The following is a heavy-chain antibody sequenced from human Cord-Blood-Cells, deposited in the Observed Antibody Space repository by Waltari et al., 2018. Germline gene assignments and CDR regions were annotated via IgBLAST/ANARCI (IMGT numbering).Heavy chain of an antibody. Sequence: QVQLQESGPGLVKPSETLSLTCTVSGGSVSSGSYYWSWIRQPPGKGLEWIGYIYYSGITNYSPSLKSRVTISVYTSKNQFSLKLSSVTAADTAVYYCASIRDGYNYYYYGMDVWGQGTTVTVSS. D-gene: IGHD5-12*01. CDR2: IYYSGIT. J-gene: IGHJ6*02. V-gene: IGHV4-61*01. CDR3: ASIRDGYNYYYYGMDV. CDR1: GGSVSSGSYY.